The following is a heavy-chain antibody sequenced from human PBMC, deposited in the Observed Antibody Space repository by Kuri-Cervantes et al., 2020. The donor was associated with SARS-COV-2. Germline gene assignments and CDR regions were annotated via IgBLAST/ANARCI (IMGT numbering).Heavy chain of an antibody. CDR3: ARVPAAYCGGDCYR. V-gene: IGHV4-34*01. D-gene: IGHD2-21*02. Sequence: SETLSLTCAVYGGSLSGYYWTWIRQPPGKGLERIGEINYSGGTNYNPSLKSRVTISLDTSKNEFSLKLTSVTAADAAVYYCARVPAAYCGGDCYRWGQGTLVTVSS. CDR2: INYSGGT. J-gene: IGHJ4*02. CDR1: GGSLSGYY.